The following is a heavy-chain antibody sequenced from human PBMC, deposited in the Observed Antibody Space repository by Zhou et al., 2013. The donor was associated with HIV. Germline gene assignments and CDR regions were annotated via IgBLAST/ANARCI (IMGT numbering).Heavy chain of an antibody. Sequence: QVQLVQSGAEVKKPGSSVKVSCKGFVPHGISWVRQAPGQGFEWMGGIIPIYGTPTYAQNFQGRVALTTDESTRTAYMELSSLRSEDTAVYFCAGVRGIARRGHFDSWGQGTLVTVSS. CDR1: VPHG. D-gene: IGHD6-13*01. V-gene: IGHV1-69*05. J-gene: IGHJ4*02. CDR3: AGVRGIARRGHFDS. CDR2: IIPIYGTP.